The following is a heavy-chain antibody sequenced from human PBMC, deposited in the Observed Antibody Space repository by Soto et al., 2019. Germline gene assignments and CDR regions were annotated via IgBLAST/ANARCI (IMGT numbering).Heavy chain of an antibody. CDR1: GFTFRTYA. V-gene: IGHV3-23*01. CDR3: AKDGWELLRGFDP. CDR2: ISGSGGST. J-gene: IGHJ5*02. Sequence: EVQLLESGGGLVQPGGSLRLSCAASGFTFRTYAMTWVRQAPGKGLEWVSTISGSGGSTYYADSVKGRFTISRDNSKNTLYLQMNSLRAEDTAVYYCAKDGWELLRGFDPWGQGPLVTVPS. D-gene: IGHD1-26*01.